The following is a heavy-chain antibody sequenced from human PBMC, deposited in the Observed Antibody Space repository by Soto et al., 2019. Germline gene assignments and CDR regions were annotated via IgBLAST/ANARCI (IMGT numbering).Heavy chain of an antibody. CDR3: ARGAGTLGYSSSAGAEYFQH. V-gene: IGHV3-30*04. CDR1: GFTFSSYA. J-gene: IGHJ1*01. CDR2: ISYDGSNK. D-gene: IGHD6-6*01. Sequence: GGSLRLSCAASGFTFSSYAMHWVRQAPGKGLEWVADISYDGSNKYYADSVKGRFTISRDNSKNTLYLQMNSLRAEDAAVYYCARGAGTLGYSSSAGAEYFQHWGQGTLVTVSS.